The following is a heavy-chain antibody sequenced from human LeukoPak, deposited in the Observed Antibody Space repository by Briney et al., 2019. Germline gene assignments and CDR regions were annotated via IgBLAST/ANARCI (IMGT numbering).Heavy chain of an antibody. CDR1: GXTFSSNY. D-gene: IGHD2-21*02. J-gene: IGHJ4*02. CDR3: AKATPAYGDGRSDW. CDR2: MYSGGST. V-gene: IGHV3-53*01. Sequence: GGSLRLSWAASGXTFSSNYMSGVRQAPGKGLEWASVMYSGGSTYYADSVKGRFTISRDNSRNTLILQMNRLRVEDTALYYCAKATPAYGDGRSDWWGQGTLVTVSS.